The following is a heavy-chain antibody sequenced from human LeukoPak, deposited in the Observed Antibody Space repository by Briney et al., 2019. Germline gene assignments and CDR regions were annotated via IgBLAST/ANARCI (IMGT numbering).Heavy chain of an antibody. D-gene: IGHD3-22*01. J-gene: IGHJ4*02. Sequence: SVKVSCKTSGGTFSNYAITWVRQAPGQGLEWMGEIIPILGTANYAQKFQGRVSITTDESTTTVYMELSRLRSEDTAVYYCARDRYYDSRGTYYESGYWGQGTLVTVSS. V-gene: IGHV1-69*05. CDR2: IIPILGTA. CDR3: ARDRYYDSRGTYYESGY. CDR1: GGTFSNYA.